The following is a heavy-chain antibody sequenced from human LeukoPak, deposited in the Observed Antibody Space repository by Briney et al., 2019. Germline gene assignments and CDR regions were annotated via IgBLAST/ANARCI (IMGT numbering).Heavy chain of an antibody. CDR2: IWYDGSNK. J-gene: IGHJ3*02. CDR3: ARDRDGDYGGDAFDI. Sequence: GRSLRLSCAASGFTFSSYGMRWVRQAPGKGLEWVAVIWYDGSNKYYADSVKGRFTISRDNSKNTLYLQMNSLRAEDTAVYYCARDRDGDYGGDAFDIWGQGTMVTVSS. D-gene: IGHD4-23*01. V-gene: IGHV3-33*01. CDR1: GFTFSSYG.